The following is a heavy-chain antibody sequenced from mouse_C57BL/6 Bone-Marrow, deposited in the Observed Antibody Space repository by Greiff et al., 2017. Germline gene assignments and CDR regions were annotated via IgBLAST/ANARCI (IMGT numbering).Heavy chain of an antibody. D-gene: IGHD1-1*01. CDR3: ARSHYGCAFAY. V-gene: IGHV1-59*01. Sequence: QVQLQQPGAELVRPGTSVELSCKASGYTFTSYWMHWVKQRPGQGLEWIGVIDTSDSYTNYNQKFKGKATLTVDTSSSTAYMQLSSLTSEDSAVCSCARSHYGCAFAYWGQGTLVTVSA. CDR1: GYTFTSYW. CDR2: IDTSDSYT. J-gene: IGHJ3*01.